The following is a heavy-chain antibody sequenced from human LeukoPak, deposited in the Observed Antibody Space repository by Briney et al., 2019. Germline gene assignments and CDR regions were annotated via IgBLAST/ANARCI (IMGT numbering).Heavy chain of an antibody. CDR1: GFTFDDYT. V-gene: IGHV3-43*01. D-gene: IGHD1-26*01. CDR3: AKDIDSSGAVDY. Sequence: PGGSLRLSCAASGFTFDDYTMHWVGQAPGKGREWVSLISWDGGSTYYADSVKGRFTISRDNSKNSLYLQMNSLRTEDTALYYCAKDIDSSGAVDYWGQGTLVTVSS. CDR2: ISWDGGST. J-gene: IGHJ4*02.